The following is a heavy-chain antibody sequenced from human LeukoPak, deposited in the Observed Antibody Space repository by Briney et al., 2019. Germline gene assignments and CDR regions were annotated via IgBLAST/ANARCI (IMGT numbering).Heavy chain of an antibody. Sequence: PGGSLRLSCVGSRFIFSVFSMNWVRQAPGKGLEWLSHISGSSNTIHYEDSVKGRFTISRDNAKNSLYLQMNSLRDEDTAVYYCARDLSGTSPFDLWGQGTLVTVSS. V-gene: IGHV3-48*02. CDR3: ARDLSGTSPFDL. D-gene: IGHD1-26*01. CDR1: RFIFSVFS. CDR2: ISGSSNTI. J-gene: IGHJ4*02.